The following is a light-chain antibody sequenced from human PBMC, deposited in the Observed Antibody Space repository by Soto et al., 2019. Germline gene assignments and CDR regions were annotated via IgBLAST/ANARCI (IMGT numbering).Light chain of an antibody. CDR2: DAS. V-gene: IGKV3-11*01. CDR1: QSVGSN. J-gene: IGKJ4*01. CDR3: QHRINWPLT. Sequence: IVMTQSPATLSVAPGERATLSCRAGQSVGSNLAWYHQKPGQAPRLLIYDASNRATGIPARFSGSGSRTDFTLTISKLETEDFAVYYCQHRINWPLTFGGGTKVDI.